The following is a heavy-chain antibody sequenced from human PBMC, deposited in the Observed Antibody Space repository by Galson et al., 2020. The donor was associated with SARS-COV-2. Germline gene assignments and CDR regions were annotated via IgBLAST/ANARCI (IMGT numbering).Heavy chain of an antibody. Sequence: GESLKIPCGASGFTLRNYAMTWVRQGPGKGLEWVSTISASGGSTDYADSVQGRFTISRDNSKNTLFLQMNSLRTEDTAVYYCAKMTTSVAATGTEFDYWGQGTLVIVSS. D-gene: IGHD1-1*01. CDR1: GFTLRNYA. CDR3: AKMTTSVAATGTEFDY. J-gene: IGHJ4*02. CDR2: ISASGGST. V-gene: IGHV3-23*01.